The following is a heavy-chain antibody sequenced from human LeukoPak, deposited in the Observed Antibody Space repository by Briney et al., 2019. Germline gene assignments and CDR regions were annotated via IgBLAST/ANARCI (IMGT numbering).Heavy chain of an antibody. D-gene: IGHD6-13*01. V-gene: IGHV3-21*01. CDR3: AREGVSAGSWVDY. J-gene: IGHJ4*02. Sequence: GGSLRLSCAASGFTFSSYSMNWVRQAPGKGLEWVSSISSSSSYIYYADSVKGRFTISRDNAKNSLYLQMNSLRAEDTAAYYCAREGVSAGSWVDYWGQGTLVTVSS. CDR1: GFTFSSYS. CDR2: ISSSSSYI.